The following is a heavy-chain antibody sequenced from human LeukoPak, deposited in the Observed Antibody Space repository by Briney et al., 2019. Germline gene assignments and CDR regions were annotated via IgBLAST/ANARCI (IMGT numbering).Heavy chain of an antibody. V-gene: IGHV4-4*07. J-gene: IGHJ5*02. CDR1: GGSISSYY. CDR3: ARESVVPTAMRQTNWFDP. Sequence: PSETLSLTCTVSGGSISSYYWSWIRQPAGKGLEWIGRMYTSGGTNYNPSLKSRVTMSVDTSKNQFSLRLSSVTAADTAVYYCARESVVPTAMRQTNWFDPWGQGTLVTVSS. CDR2: MYTSGGT. D-gene: IGHD2-2*01.